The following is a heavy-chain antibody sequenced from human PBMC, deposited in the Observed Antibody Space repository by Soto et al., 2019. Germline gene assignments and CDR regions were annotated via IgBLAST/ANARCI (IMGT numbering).Heavy chain of an antibody. D-gene: IGHD3-3*01. Sequence: SETLSLTCAFYCGSFIGYYWSWIRQPPGKGLEWIGEINHSGSTNYNPSLKSRVTISVDTSKNQFSLKLSSVTAADTAVYYCARGSYDFWSGYYSRFDYWGQGTLVTVSS. CDR2: INHSGST. CDR3: ARGSYDFWSGYYSRFDY. V-gene: IGHV4-34*01. J-gene: IGHJ4*02. CDR1: CGSFIGYY.